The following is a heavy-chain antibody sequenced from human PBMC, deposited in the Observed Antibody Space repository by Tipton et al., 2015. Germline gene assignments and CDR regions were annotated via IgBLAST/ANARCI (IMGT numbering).Heavy chain of an antibody. J-gene: IGHJ4*02. V-gene: IGHV4-30-4*01. CDR2: IYKGGFT. CDR1: GGSISSGHYY. CDR3: ARYDFWTGASCDS. D-gene: IGHD3-3*01. Sequence: TLSLTCTVSGGSISSGHYYWIWIRQPPGKGLEWIGYIYKGGFTYYSPSLQSRLTISMDTSKNQFSLNLTSVTAADTAVYYCARYDFWTGASCDSWGQGTLVTVSS.